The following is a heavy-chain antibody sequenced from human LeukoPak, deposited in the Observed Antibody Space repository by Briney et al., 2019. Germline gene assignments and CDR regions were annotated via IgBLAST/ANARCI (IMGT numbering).Heavy chain of an antibody. CDR1: GGSISSYY. CDR3: ARHLGTSAHSYGMDV. J-gene: IGHJ6*02. CDR2: IYYSGST. V-gene: IGHV4-59*08. Sequence: SETLSLTCTVSGGSISSYYWSWIRQPPGKGLEWIGYIYYSGSTNYNPSLKSRGTISVDTSKKQLSLKLSSVTAADTAVYYCARHLGTSAHSYGMDVWGQGTTVTVSS.